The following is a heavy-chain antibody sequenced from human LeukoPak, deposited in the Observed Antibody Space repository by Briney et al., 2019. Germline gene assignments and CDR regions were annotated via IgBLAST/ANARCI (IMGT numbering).Heavy chain of an antibody. J-gene: IGHJ4*02. V-gene: IGHV1-69*13. Sequence: ASVKVSCKASGGTFISYAISWVRQAPGQGLEWMGGIIPIFGTANYAQKFQGRVTITADESTSTAYMELSSLRSEDTAVYYCARGGLYYYDSSGYSSSDFDYWGQGTLVTVSS. CDR3: ARGGLYYYDSSGYSSSDFDY. CDR1: GGTFISYA. D-gene: IGHD3-22*01. CDR2: IIPIFGTA.